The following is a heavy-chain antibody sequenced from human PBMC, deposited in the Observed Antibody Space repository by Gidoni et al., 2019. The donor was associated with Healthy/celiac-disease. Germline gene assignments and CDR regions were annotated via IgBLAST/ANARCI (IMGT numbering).Heavy chain of an antibody. D-gene: IGHD5-18*01. J-gene: IGHJ4*02. CDR1: GFAFSSYA. CDR2: ISGSGGST. Sequence: EVQLLESGGGFVQPGGSLRPSCAASGFAFSSYAMSWVRQAPGKGLEWVSAISGSGGSTYYADSVKGRFTISRDNSKNTLYLQMNSLRAEDTAVYYCAKGGSYGYEVGFDYWGQGTLVTVSS. CDR3: AKGGSYGYEVGFDY. V-gene: IGHV3-23*01.